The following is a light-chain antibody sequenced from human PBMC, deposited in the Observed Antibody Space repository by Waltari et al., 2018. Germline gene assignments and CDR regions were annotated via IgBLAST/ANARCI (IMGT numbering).Light chain of an antibody. V-gene: IGLV3-21*02. Sequence: SFDLTQPPSLSVSPGQTARIACGGDSIGSEVANWYQQKPPQAPKLVIYADNRRPSGIPERFSGSKSGNTATLTISGVEAGDEADYYCQVWDISSDHDVFGGGTKLTVL. CDR3: QVWDISSDHDV. J-gene: IGLJ6*01. CDR1: SIGSEV. CDR2: ADN.